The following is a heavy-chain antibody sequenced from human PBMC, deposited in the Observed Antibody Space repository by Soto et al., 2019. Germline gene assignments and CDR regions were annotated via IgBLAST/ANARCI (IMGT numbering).Heavy chain of an antibody. CDR3: ARGIAAAGTVYYYYGMDV. V-gene: IGHV1-3*01. J-gene: IGHJ6*02. CDR1: GYTFTSYA. D-gene: IGHD6-13*01. Sequence: QVQLVQSGAEVKKPGASVKVSCKASGYTFTSYAMHWVRQAPGQRLEWMGWINAGNGNTKYSQQFQGRVTITRGTSASTAYMELSSLRSEDTAVYYCARGIAAAGTVYYYYGMDVWGQGTTVTVSS. CDR2: INAGNGNT.